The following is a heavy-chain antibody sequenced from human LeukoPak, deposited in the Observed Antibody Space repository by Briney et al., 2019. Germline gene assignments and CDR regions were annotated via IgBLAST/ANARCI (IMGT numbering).Heavy chain of an antibody. J-gene: IGHJ4*02. CDR3: ASESTAAAFFDH. CDR1: GDSISSYY. D-gene: IGHD3-16*01. CDR2: IYYSGST. V-gene: IGHV4-59*01. Sequence: PSETLSLTCTVSGDSISSYYWSWIRQPPGKGLEWIGFIYYSGSTNCNPSLKSRVTISVDTSKNQFSLKLSSVTAADTAVYYCASESTAAAFFDHWGLGTLVTVSS.